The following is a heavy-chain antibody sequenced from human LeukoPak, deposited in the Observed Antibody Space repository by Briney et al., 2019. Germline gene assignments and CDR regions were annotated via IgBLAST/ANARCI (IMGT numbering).Heavy chain of an antibody. Sequence: ASVKVSCKASGYTFISYGISWVRQAPGQGLEWMGWISAYNGNTNYAQKLQGRVTMTTDTSTSTAYMELRSLRSDDTAVYYCARAKGYSSSWYRQDNWFDPWGQGTLVTVSS. CDR2: ISAYNGNT. J-gene: IGHJ5*02. D-gene: IGHD6-13*01. CDR1: GYTFISYG. CDR3: ARAKGYSSSWYRQDNWFDP. V-gene: IGHV1-18*01.